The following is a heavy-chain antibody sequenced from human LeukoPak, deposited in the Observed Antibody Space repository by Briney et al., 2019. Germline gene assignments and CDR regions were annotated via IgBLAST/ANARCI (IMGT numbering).Heavy chain of an antibody. D-gene: IGHD6-19*01. J-gene: IGHJ4*02. CDR2: IYYSGTT. V-gene: IGHV4-39*01. Sequence: WVRQPPGKGLEWIGNIYYSGTTYYNPSLKSRVTISADTSKNQFSLKLSSVTAADTAVYYCARNREQWVVRDFDYWGQGTLVTVSS. CDR3: ARNREQWVVRDFDY.